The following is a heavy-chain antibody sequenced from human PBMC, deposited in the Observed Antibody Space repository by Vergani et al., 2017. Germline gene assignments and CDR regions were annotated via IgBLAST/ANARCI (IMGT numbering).Heavy chain of an antibody. D-gene: IGHD2-2*01. CDR3: AREGGVTSRISAPYYYYYYMDV. J-gene: IGHJ6*03. CDR1: GYSFTSYW. CDR2: IYPGDSDT. V-gene: IGHV5-51*03. Sequence: EVQLVQSGAEVKKPGESLKISCKGSGYSFTSYWIGWVRQMPGKGLEWMGIIYPGDSDTRYSPSFQGQVTISADKSISTAYLQWSSLKASDTAMYYCAREGGVTSRISAPYYYYYYMDVWGKGTTVTVSS.